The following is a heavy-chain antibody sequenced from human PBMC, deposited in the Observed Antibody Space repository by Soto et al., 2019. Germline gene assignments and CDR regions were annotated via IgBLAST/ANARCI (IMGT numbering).Heavy chain of an antibody. D-gene: IGHD3-3*01. CDR1: GGSISSYY. V-gene: IGHV4-59*01. CDR2: IYYSGST. Sequence: SETLSLTCTVSGGSISSYYWSWIRQPPGKGLEWIGYIYYSGSTNYNPSLKSRVTISVDTSKNQFSLKLSSVTAADTAVYYCAFSEFLEWLCNWFYPWGRGTLVTVSS. CDR3: AFSEFLEWLCNWFYP. J-gene: IGHJ5*01.